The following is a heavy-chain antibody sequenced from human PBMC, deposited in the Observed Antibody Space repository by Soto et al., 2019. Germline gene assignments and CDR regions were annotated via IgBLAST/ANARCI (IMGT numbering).Heavy chain of an antibody. V-gene: IGHV3-48*01. Sequence: GGSLRLSCAASGFTFSSYSMNWVRQAPGKGLEWVPYISSSSSTIYYADSVKGRFTISRDNAKNSLYLQMNSLRSEDTAVYYCARVGFNWNYVGWFDPWGQGTLVTVSS. D-gene: IGHD1-7*01. CDR3: ARVGFNWNYVGWFDP. J-gene: IGHJ5*02. CDR1: GFTFSSYS. CDR2: ISSSSSTI.